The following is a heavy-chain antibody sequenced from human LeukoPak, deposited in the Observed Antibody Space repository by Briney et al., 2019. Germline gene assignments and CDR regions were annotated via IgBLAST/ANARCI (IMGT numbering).Heavy chain of an antibody. CDR3: ARVWDKKLKYYDILTGYYNPPTE. V-gene: IGHV3-48*01. CDR1: GFTFSSYG. D-gene: IGHD3-9*01. Sequence: HAGGSLRLSCAASGFTFSSYGMTWVRQAPGKGLEWVSYISSSSSTIYYADSVKGRFTISRDNAKNSLYLQMNSLRAEDTAVYYCARVWDKKLKYYDILTGYYNPPTEWGKGTTVTVSS. J-gene: IGHJ6*04. CDR2: ISSSSSTI.